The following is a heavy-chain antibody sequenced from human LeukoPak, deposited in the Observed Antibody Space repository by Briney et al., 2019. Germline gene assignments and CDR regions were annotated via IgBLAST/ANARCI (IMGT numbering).Heavy chain of an antibody. J-gene: IGHJ6*04. CDR2: ISSSSSYI. V-gene: IGHV3-21*01. D-gene: IGHD3-10*01. CDR3: ALLPYYGSGSYYTAAAYYGMDV. Sequence: PGGSPRLSCAASGFTFSSYSMNWVRQAPGKGLEWVSSISSSSSYIYYADSVKGRFTISRDNAKNSLYLQMNSLRAEDTAVYYCALLPYYGSGSYYTAAAYYGMDVWGKGTTVTVSS. CDR1: GFTFSSYS.